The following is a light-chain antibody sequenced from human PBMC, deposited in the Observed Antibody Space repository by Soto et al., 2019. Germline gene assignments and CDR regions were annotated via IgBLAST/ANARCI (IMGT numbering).Light chain of an antibody. V-gene: IGKV3-15*01. CDR1: QSVSNN. Sequence: EILMTHSPATLSVSPWDIATLSCRASQSVSNNLAWYQQRPGQAPRLLIYGASTRATGIPARFSGSGSGTEFTLTISSLQSEDFAVYYCQQYYNWPPITFGQGTRLEIK. CDR2: GAS. J-gene: IGKJ5*01. CDR3: QQYYNWPPIT.